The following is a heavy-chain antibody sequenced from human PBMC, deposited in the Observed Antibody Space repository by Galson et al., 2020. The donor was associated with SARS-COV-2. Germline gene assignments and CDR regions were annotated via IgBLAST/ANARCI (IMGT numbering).Heavy chain of an antibody. J-gene: IGHJ4*02. CDR1: GGSISSYY. CDR2: IYYSGST. Sequence: ASETLSLTCTVSGGSISSYYWSWIRQPPGKGLEWIGYIYYSGSTNYNPSLKSRVTISVDTSKNQFSLKLSSVTAADTAVYYCASSRYDYVWGSYWPRIDYWGQGTLVTVSS. V-gene: IGHV4-59*01. D-gene: IGHD3-16*01. CDR3: ASSRYDYVWGSYWPRIDY.